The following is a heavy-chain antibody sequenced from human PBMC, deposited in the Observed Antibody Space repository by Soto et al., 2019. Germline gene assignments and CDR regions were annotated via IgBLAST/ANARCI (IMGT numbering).Heavy chain of an antibody. CDR3: ARDWVNYYDSSGYLNSGWFDP. V-gene: IGHV1-69*12. CDR2: IIPIFGTA. CDR1: GGTFSSYA. Sequence: QVQLVQSGAEVKKPGSSVKVSCKASGGTFSSYAISWVRQAPGQGLEWMGGIIPIFGTANYAQKFQGRVTITADESTSTAYMELSSLRSEDTAVYYCARDWVNYYDSSGYLNSGWFDPWGQGTLVTVSS. D-gene: IGHD3-22*01. J-gene: IGHJ5*02.